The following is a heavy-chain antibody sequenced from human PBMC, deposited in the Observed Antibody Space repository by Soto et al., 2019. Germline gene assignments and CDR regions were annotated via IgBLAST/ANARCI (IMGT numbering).Heavy chain of an antibody. J-gene: IGHJ6*02. V-gene: IGHV3-23*01. D-gene: IGHD6-19*01. CDR3: AKGGVGSGWYYYYGMDV. CDR2: ISGSGGST. Sequence: EVQLLESGGGLVQPGGSLRLSCAASGFTFSSYAMSWVRQAPGKGLEWVSAISGSGGSTYYADSVKGRFTISRDNSKNTLYLQMTSLIAEDTAVYYCAKGGVGSGWYYYYGMDVWGQGTTVTVSS. CDR1: GFTFSSYA.